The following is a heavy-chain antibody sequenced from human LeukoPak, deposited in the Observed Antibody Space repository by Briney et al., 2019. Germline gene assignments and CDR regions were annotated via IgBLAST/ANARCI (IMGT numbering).Heavy chain of an antibody. Sequence: GGSLRLSCVASGFTFSNYAMTWVRQAPGKGLEMVSGIYGDDDKTVYGDAVKGRFTISRDNSKNTLFLQMNSPRAEDTAVYYCARPAGTGYSHYWGQGTLVTVSS. CDR2: IYGDDDKT. CDR1: GFTFSNYA. V-gene: IGHV3-23*01. J-gene: IGHJ4*02. CDR3: ARPAGTGYSHY. D-gene: IGHD6-13*01.